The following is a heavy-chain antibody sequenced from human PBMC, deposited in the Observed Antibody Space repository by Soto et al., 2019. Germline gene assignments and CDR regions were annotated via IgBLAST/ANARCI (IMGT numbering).Heavy chain of an antibody. CDR2: ISGSGSYT. CDR1: EFAFSTSA. CDR3: ARPLYCSTTSCNYYYYGLDV. J-gene: IGHJ6*02. V-gene: IGHV3-23*01. Sequence: PGGSLRLSCVASEFAFSTSAMNWVRQAPGQGLEWVSAISGSGSYTYYAVSVKGRFTISRDNSKSTLFLYLSRLRAEDTAVYYCARPLYCSTTSCNYYYYGLDVWGQGTTVTVSS. D-gene: IGHD2-2*01.